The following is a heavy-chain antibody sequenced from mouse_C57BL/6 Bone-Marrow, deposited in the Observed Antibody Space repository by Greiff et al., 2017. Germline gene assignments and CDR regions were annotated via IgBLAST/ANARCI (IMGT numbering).Heavy chain of an antibody. D-gene: IGHD1-1*01. J-gene: IGHJ3*01. V-gene: IGHV2-2*01. CDR2: IWSGGST. CDR3: ATNYGSSPAAVAY. Sequence: QVQLQQSGPGLVQPSQSLSITCTVSGFSLTSYGVHWVRQSPGKGLEWLGVIWSGGSTDYNAAFISRLSISKDNSKSQVFFKMNSLQADDTAIYYCATNYGSSPAAVAYWGQGTLVTVSA. CDR1: GFSLTSYG.